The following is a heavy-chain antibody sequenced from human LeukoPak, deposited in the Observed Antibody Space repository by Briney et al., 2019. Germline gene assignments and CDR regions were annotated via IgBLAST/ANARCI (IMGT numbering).Heavy chain of an antibody. CDR2: ISSSSSYI. CDR3: ARERLSSFNWFDP. CDR1: GFTFSSYS. J-gene: IGHJ5*02. Sequence: GGSLRLSCAASGFTFSSYSMNWVRQAPGKGLEWVSSISSSSSYIYYADSVKGRFTISRDNAKNSLYLQMNSLRAEDTAVYYCARERLSSFNWFDPWGQGTLVTVSS. D-gene: IGHD6-13*01. V-gene: IGHV3-21*01.